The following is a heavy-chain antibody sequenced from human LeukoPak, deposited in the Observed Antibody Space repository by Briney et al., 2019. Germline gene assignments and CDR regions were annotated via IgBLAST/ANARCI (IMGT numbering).Heavy chain of an antibody. CDR2: INHSGST. CDR3: ARGYRTWLLERRNYYFDY. Sequence: SETLSLTCAVYGGSFSGYYWSWIRQPPGKGLEWIGEINHSGSTNYNPSLKSRVTISVDTSKNQFSLKLSSVTAADTAVYYCARGYRTWLLERRNYYFDYWGQGTLVTVSS. D-gene: IGHD2-15*01. J-gene: IGHJ4*02. V-gene: IGHV4-34*01. CDR1: GGSFSGYY.